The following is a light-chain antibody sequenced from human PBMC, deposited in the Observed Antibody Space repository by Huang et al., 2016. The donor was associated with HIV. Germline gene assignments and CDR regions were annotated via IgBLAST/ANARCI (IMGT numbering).Light chain of an antibody. V-gene: IGKV3-15*01. J-gene: IGKJ1*01. CDR1: QSVSST. Sequence: EVVLTQSPATLSVSPGERATLSCRATQSVSSTLAWYQQKPGQAPSLLIYGASTRATGVPARFSGSGSATEFTLTISSLQSEDFAVYYCQQYNNWPPGTFGQGTKVEI. CDR2: GAS. CDR3: QQYNNWPPGT.